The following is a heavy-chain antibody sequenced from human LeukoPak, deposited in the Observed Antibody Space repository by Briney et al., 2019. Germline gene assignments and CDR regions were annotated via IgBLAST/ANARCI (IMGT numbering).Heavy chain of an antibody. CDR1: GFTFSSYA. V-gene: IGHV3-30*04. D-gene: IGHD3-16*01. Sequence: GGSLRLSCAASGFTFSSYAMHWVRQAPGKGLEWVAVISYDGSNKYYADSVKGRFTISRDHSKNTLYLRMNSLRVEDTAVYYCARGSYDSVWGTLGFDYWGQGTLVTVSS. CDR2: ISYDGSNK. J-gene: IGHJ4*02. CDR3: ARGSYDSVWGTLGFDY.